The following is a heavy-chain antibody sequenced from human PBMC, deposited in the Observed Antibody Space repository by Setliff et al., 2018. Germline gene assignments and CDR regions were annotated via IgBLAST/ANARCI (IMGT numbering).Heavy chain of an antibody. CDR1: GGSISNSTFY. CDR3: ARNPDFLQYSFDL. V-gene: IGHV4-39*07. J-gene: IGHJ2*01. Sequence: SETLSLTCTVSGGSISNSTFYWGWIRQPPGKGLEWIGSINYYGSIFDDGTTYSNYYNPSLKSRATISIDTSKSQFSLKLSSMTAADTALYYCARNPDFLQYSFDLWGRGTLVTV. CDR2: INYYGSIFDDGTTYSN. D-gene: IGHD5-12*01.